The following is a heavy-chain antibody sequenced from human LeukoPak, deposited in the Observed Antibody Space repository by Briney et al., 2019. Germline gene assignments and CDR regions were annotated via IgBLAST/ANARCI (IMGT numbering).Heavy chain of an antibody. D-gene: IGHD2-2*01. CDR2: IYYSGST. Sequence: SETLSLTCTVSGGSISSYYWSWIRQPPGKGLEWIGYIYYSGSTNYNPSLKSRVTISVDTSKNQFSLKLSSVTAADTAVYYCAREGVVPAATLIDYWGQGTLVTVSS. J-gene: IGHJ4*02. CDR1: GGSISSYY. V-gene: IGHV4-59*12. CDR3: AREGVVPAATLIDY.